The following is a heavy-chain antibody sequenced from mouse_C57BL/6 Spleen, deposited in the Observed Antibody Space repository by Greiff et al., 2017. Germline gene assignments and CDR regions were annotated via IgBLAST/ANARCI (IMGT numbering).Heavy chain of an antibody. CDR1: GFTFSDYY. D-gene: IGHD2-12*01. CDR3: ARGGYNYDEWFAY. Sequence: EVMLVESEGGLVQPGSSMKLSCTASGFTFSDYYMAWVRQVPEQGLDWVANINSDGSSTYYLDSLKSRFIISRDNATNILYLQLSSLTSEDTATYYCARGGYNYDEWFAYWGQGTLVTVSA. CDR2: INSDGSST. V-gene: IGHV5-16*01. J-gene: IGHJ3*01.